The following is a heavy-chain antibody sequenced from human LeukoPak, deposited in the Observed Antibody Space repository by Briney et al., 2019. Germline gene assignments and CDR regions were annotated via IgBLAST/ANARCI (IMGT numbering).Heavy chain of an antibody. CDR2: MNPNSGNT. V-gene: IGHV1-8*01. D-gene: IGHD2-15*01. J-gene: IGHJ5*02. CDR1: GYTFTNYD. CDR3: ARGGYCSGGSCFRAYDFDP. Sequence: ASVKVSCKASGYTFTNYDINWVRQATGQGLEWMGWMNPNSGNTGYAQKFQGRVTMARNTSISTAYMEPSSLRSEDTAVYYCARGGYCSGGSCFRAYDFDPWGQGTLVTVSS.